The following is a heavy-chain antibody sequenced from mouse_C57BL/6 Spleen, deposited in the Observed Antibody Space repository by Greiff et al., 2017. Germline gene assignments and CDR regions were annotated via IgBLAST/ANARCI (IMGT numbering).Heavy chain of an antibody. D-gene: IGHD3-3*01. J-gene: IGHJ2*01. CDR3: ARAGTENFGY. CDR1: GFTFSSYA. CDR2: ISDGGSYT. V-gene: IGHV5-4*03. Sequence: DVKLVESGGGLVKPGGSLKLSCAASGFTFSSYAMSWVRQTPEKRLEWVATISDGGSYTYYPDNVKGRFTISRDNAKNNLYLQMSHLKSEDTAMYYCARAGTENFGYWGQGTTRTVAS.